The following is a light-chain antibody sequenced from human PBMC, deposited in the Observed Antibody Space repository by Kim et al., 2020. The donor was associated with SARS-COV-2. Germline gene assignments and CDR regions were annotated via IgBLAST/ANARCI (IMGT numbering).Light chain of an antibody. Sequence: SPGEKATPSCRFSQIVSSSSLAWYQQKPGQAPRLLIYGASNWATGIPDRFSGSGSGTDFILTISGVEPEDSAVYYCQQYGSSPQTFGQGTKVDIK. CDR2: GAS. CDR3: QQYGSSPQT. V-gene: IGKV3-20*01. J-gene: IGKJ1*01. CDR1: QIVSSSS.